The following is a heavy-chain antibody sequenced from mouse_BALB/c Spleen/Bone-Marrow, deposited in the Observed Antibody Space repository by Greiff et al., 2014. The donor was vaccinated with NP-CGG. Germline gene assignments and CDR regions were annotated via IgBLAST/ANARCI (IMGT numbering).Heavy chain of an antibody. D-gene: IGHD1-1*01. J-gene: IGHJ1*01. CDR1: GYSFTGYF. CDR2: INPYNGDS. V-gene: IGHV1-20*02. CDR3: ARVTTDWYFDV. Sequence: VQLQQSGPELVKPGASVKISCKASGYSFTGYFMNWVIQSHGKSLEWIGRINPYNGDSFYNQKFKGKAKLTVDKSSSTAHTELRSLASEDSAVYYCARVTTDWYFDVWGAGTTVTVSS.